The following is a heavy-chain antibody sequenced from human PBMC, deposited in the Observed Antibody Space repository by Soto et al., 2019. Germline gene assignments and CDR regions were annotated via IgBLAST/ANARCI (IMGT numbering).Heavy chain of an antibody. CDR2: IYTGGTT. V-gene: IGHV3-53*04. J-gene: IGHJ6*02. Sequence: GGSLRLSCAASGLTVSSNYMSWVRQAPGKGLEWVSVIYTGGTTYYADSVKGRFTISRQNSMNTLDLQMKSLRTEDTAVYYCVRISPPLYHSMDVWGQGTTVTVSS. D-gene: IGHD2-2*01. CDR1: GLTVSSNY. CDR3: VRISPPLYHSMDV.